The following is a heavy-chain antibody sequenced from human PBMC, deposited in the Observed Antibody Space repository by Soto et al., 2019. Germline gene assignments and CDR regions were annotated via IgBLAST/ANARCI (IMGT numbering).Heavy chain of an antibody. Sequence: QVQLQESGPGLVKPSQTLSLTCTVSGGSISSGGYYWSWIRQHPGKGLEWIGYIYYSGSTYYNPSLRGRVTISVDTSKNQCSLKLSSVTAADTAVYYCERRDSSSWYLFWGQGTLVTVSS. D-gene: IGHD6-13*01. CDR1: GGSISSGGYY. V-gene: IGHV4-31*03. CDR3: ERRDSSSWYLF. J-gene: IGHJ4*02. CDR2: IYYSGST.